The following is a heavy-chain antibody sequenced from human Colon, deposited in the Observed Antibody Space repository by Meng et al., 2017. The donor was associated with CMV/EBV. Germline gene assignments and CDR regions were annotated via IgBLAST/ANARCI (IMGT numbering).Heavy chain of an antibody. Sequence: QVQPGQSGTEVKKPGASVNVSCKTSGYTFTANHLHWVRQAPGQGLEWMGWIYPQDGGTYFAQKFQDRVTLTRDTSITTAYMELSGLTSDDTAIYYCVRESWYFDFWGEGTLVTVSS. CDR2: IYPQDGGT. J-gene: IGHJ4*02. D-gene: IGHD6-13*01. V-gene: IGHV1-2*02. CDR1: GYTFTANH. CDR3: VRESWYFDF.